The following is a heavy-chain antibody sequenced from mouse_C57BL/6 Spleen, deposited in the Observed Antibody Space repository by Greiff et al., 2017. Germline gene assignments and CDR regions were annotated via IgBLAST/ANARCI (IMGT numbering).Heavy chain of an antibody. CDR2: ISSGSSTI. D-gene: IGHD2-4*01. CDR1: GFTFSDYG. CDR3: ARGLRLYAMDY. Sequence: VQLVASGGGLVKPGGSLKLSCAASGFTFSDYGMHWVRQAPEKGLEWVAYISSGSSTIYYADTVKGRFTISRDNAKNTLFLQMTSLRSEDTAMYYCARGLRLYAMDYWGQGTSVTVSS. V-gene: IGHV5-17*01. J-gene: IGHJ4*01.